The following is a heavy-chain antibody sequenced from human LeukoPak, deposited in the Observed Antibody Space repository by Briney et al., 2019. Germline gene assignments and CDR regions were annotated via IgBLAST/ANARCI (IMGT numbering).Heavy chain of an antibody. Sequence: PGGSLRLSCVASGFIFSDHYMDWVRQAPWKGLEWVSHVRPGDGPTTYAESVKGRFTISRDNSKNTVSLQMNSLRVEDTAVYYCTRDHITSWQIDFWGQGTMVTVSS. V-gene: IGHV3-11*05. D-gene: IGHD2-2*01. CDR3: TRDHITSWQIDF. J-gene: IGHJ4*02. CDR1: GFIFSDHY. CDR2: VRPGDGPT.